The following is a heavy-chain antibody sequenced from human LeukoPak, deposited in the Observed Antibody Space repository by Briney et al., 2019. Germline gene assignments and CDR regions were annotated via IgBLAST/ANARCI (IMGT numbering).Heavy chain of an antibody. CDR2: INPSGGST. V-gene: IGHV1-46*01. CDR1: GYTFTSYY. CDR3: ARVLLERAYGSGIFARALVHYYYYYYMDV. D-gene: IGHD3-10*01. J-gene: IGHJ6*03. Sequence: ASVKVSCKASGYTFTSYYMHWVRRAPGQGLEWMGIINPSGGSTSYAQKFQGRVTMTRDMSTSTVYMELSSLRSEDTAVYYCARVLLERAYGSGIFARALVHYYYYYYMDVWGKGTTVTISS.